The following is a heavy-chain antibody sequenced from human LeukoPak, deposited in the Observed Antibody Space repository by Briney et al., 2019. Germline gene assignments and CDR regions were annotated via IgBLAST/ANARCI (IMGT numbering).Heavy chain of an antibody. J-gene: IGHJ4*02. V-gene: IGHV1-46*01. CDR2: INPSGGST. Sequence: ASVKLSCTASGYTFTSYYMNWVRQAPGKGLEWMGIINPSGGSTSYAHTFQGRVTITSDMTTSTVYMELRSVKSEDTAVDYCARDGVLYSGYVVSRYWGQGTLVTVSS. CDR1: GYTFTSYY. D-gene: IGHD5-12*01. CDR3: ARDGVLYSGYVVSRY.